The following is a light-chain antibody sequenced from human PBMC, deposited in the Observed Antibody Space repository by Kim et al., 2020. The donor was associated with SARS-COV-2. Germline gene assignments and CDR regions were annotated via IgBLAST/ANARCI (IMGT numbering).Light chain of an antibody. J-gene: IGLJ1*01. CDR2: DVS. CDR3: SSFTTSTTYV. V-gene: IGLV2-14*03. Sequence: GQSITISCPGTSSDIGVYNYVSWYQQHPGKAPKLIIFDVSTRPSGVSNHFSGSKSGNTASLTISGLQAEDEADYFCSSFTTSTTYVFGTGTKVTVL. CDR1: SSDIGVYNY.